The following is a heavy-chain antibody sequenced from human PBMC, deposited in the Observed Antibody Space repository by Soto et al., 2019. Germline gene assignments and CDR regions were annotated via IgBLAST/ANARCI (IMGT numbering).Heavy chain of an antibody. J-gene: IGHJ3*02. V-gene: IGHV3-23*01. CDR1: GFSFSSYA. Sequence: GGSLRLSCVGSGFSFSSYAMNWVRQAPGQGLEWVSGISGSGGTTFYADSVKGRFTISRDKSKNTLYLQMNSLRAEDTAVYYCAKDLGYTSSWYYALHIWGQGTMVTVSS. CDR2: ISGSGGTT. D-gene: IGHD6-13*01. CDR3: AKDLGYTSSWYYALHI.